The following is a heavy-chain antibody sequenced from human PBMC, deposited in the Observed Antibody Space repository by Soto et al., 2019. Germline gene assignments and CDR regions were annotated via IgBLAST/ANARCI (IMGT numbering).Heavy chain of an antibody. CDR2: MYHSGST. Sequence: SETLSLTCAVSGGSISSGGYSWSWIRQPPGKGLEWIGYMYHSGSTYYNPSLKSRVTISVDTSKNQFSLKLSSVTAADTAVYYCASIYDSSGYYYGNNWFDPWGQGTLVTVSS. D-gene: IGHD3-22*01. CDR3: ASIYDSSGYYYGNNWFDP. CDR1: GGSISSGGYS. V-gene: IGHV4-30-2*01. J-gene: IGHJ5*02.